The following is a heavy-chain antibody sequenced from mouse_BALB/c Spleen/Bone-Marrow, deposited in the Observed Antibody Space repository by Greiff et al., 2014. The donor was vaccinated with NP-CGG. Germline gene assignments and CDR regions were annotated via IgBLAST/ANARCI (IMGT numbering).Heavy chain of an antibody. V-gene: IGHV5-12-1*01. J-gene: IGHJ4*01. CDR2: ITNGGDNT. Sequence: EVQLVESGGGLVKPGGSLKLSCAASGFAFSRYDMSWVRQTPEKRLEGVAYITNGGDNTYYPDTVKGRFTISRDNAKNTLYLQMSSLKSEDTAMYYCVRHKNYYAMDYWGQGTSVTVSS. CDR3: VRHKNYYAMDY. CDR1: GFAFSRYD.